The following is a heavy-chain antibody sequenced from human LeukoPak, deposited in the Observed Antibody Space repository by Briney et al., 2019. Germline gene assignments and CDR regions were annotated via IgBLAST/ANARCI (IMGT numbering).Heavy chain of an antibody. D-gene: IGHD6-13*01. Sequence: GESLKISCKGSGYSFTNYYIGWVRQMPGKGLEWMGIIHPRDSGTKYSPSFQGQVVISVDKSITTVYLQWNSLKTSETAISYCETGGATGTHGISSPDYWGQGTLATVSS. CDR1: GYSFTNYY. J-gene: IGHJ4*02. CDR3: ETGGATGTHGISSPDY. CDR2: IHPRDSGT. V-gene: IGHV5-51*01.